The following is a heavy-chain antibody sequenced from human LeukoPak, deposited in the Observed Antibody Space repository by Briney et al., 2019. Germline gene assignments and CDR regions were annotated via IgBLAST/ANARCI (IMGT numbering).Heavy chain of an antibody. CDR1: GGSISSSSYY. V-gene: IGHV4-39*07. Sequence: PSETLSLTCTVSGGSISSSSYYWGWIRQPPGKGLEWIGNIYYSGNTYYNPSLKSRVTISVDTSKNQFSLKLSSVTAADTAVYYCAREGFFRGYSYGYEDAFDIWGQGTMVTVSS. D-gene: IGHD5-18*01. J-gene: IGHJ3*02. CDR2: IYYSGNT. CDR3: AREGFFRGYSYGYEDAFDI.